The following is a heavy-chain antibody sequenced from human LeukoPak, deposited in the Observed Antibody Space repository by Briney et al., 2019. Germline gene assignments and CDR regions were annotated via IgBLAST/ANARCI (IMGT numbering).Heavy chain of an antibody. D-gene: IGHD3-10*01. CDR3: AREGGYGSGSLLDY. J-gene: IGHJ4*02. CDR1: GYTFTGYY. Sequence: GASVKVSCKASGYTFTGYYMHWVRQAPGQGLEWMGWISAYNGNTNYAQKLQGRVTMTTDTSTSTAYMELRSLRSDDTAVYYCAREGGYGSGSLLDYWGQGTLVTVSS. V-gene: IGHV1-18*04. CDR2: ISAYNGNT.